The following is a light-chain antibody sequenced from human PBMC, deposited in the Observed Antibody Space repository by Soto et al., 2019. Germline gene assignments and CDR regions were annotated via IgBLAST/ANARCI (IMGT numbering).Light chain of an antibody. CDR3: SSYTSTSTGV. CDR1: SSDVGAYDY. J-gene: IGLJ1*01. Sequence: QSVLTQPASVSGSPGQSITISCTGASSDVGAYDYVSWYQQHPGKAPKLMIFDVSNRPSGVSNRFSGSKSGNTASLTISGLQAEDEADYYCSSYTSTSTGVFGTGTKGTVL. CDR2: DVS. V-gene: IGLV2-14*01.